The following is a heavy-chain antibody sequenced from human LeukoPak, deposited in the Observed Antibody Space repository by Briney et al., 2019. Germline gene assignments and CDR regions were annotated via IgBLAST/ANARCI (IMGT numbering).Heavy chain of an antibody. CDR2: IKQDGSEK. Sequence: GGSLRLSCAASGFTFSSYWMSWVRQAPGKGLEWVANIKQDGSEKYYVDSVKGRFTTSRDNAKNSLYLQMNSLRAEDTAVYYCARDGRIRITMVRGVREYAFDIWGQGTMVTVSS. CDR1: GFTFSSYW. J-gene: IGHJ3*02. V-gene: IGHV3-7*03. CDR3: ARDGRIRITMVRGVREYAFDI. D-gene: IGHD3-10*01.